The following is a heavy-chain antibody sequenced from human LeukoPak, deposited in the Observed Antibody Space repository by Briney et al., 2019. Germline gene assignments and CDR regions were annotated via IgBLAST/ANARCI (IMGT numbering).Heavy chain of an antibody. CDR3: ARGGGVVPFDY. J-gene: IGHJ4*02. CDR2: IYHSGST. CDR1: GGSISSGGYS. D-gene: IGHD2-21*01. V-gene: IGHV4-30-2*01. Sequence: SETLSLTRAVSGGSISSGGYSWSWIRQPPGKGLEWIGYIYHSGSTYYNPSLKSRVTISVDTSKNQFSLKLSSVTAADTAVYYCARGGGVVPFDYWGQGTLVTVSS.